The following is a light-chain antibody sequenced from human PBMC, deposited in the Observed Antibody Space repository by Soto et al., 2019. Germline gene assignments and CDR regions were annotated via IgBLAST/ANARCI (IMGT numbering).Light chain of an antibody. CDR2: GTF. J-gene: IGKJ5*01. CDR3: QQYGSLPYT. CDR1: QSLSTTD. Sequence: EIVLTQSPDTLSLSPGQRATLSCRASQSLSTTDLVWYQQKSGQPPRLVIHGTFSTASGIPGRFSGSGSETDFTLTISRLEPEDSAGYYCQQYGSLPYTFGRGTRLEI. V-gene: IGKV3-20*01.